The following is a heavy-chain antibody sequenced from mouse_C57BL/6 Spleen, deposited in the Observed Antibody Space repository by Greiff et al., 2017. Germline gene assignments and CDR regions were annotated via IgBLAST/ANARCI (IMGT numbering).Heavy chain of an antibody. CDR1: GFTFTDYY. J-gene: IGHJ4*01. CDR2: IRNKANGYTT. CDR3: ARYNDYDAMDY. Sequence: DVKLEESGGGLVQPGGSLSLSCAASGFTFTDYYMSWVRQPPGKALEWLGFIRNKANGYTTEYSASVKGRFTISRDNSQSILYLQMNALRAEDSATYYCARYNDYDAMDYWGQGTSVTVSS. V-gene: IGHV7-3*01.